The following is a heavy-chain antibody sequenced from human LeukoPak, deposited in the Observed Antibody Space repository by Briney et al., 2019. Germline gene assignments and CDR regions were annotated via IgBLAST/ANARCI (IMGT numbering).Heavy chain of an antibody. CDR3: AKDAYSSSWPGY. Sequence: RPGGSLRLSCAASGFTFSSYAMSWVRQAPGKGLEWVSAISGSGGSTYYADSVKGRFTIPRDNSKNTLYLQMNSLRAGDTAVYYCAKDAYSSSWPGYWGQGTLVTVSS. CDR1: GFTFSSYA. J-gene: IGHJ4*02. D-gene: IGHD6-13*01. V-gene: IGHV3-23*01. CDR2: ISGSGGST.